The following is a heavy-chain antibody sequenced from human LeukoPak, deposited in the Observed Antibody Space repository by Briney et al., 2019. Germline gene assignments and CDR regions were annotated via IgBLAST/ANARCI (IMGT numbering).Heavy chain of an antibody. V-gene: IGHV3-43D*03. D-gene: IGHD4-17*01. CDR1: GFTFDDYA. J-gene: IGHJ6*03. CDR2: ISWDGGST. CDR3: AKDGSVYGDDYYYYMDV. Sequence: GGSLRLSCAASGFTFDDYAMHWVRQAPGKGLEWVSLISWDGGSTYYADSVKGRFTISRDNSKNSLYLQMNSLRAEDTALCYCAKDGSVYGDDYYYYMDVWGKGTTVTVSS.